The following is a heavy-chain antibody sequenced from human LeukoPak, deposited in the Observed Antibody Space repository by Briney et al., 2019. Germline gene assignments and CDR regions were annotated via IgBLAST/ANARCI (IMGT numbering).Heavy chain of an antibody. CDR2: ISVGSNYI. CDR3: ARLRRNSDRSGYYYYYDY. D-gene: IGHD3-22*01. Sequence: PGGSLRLSCSASAYTFSSYSINWVRQAPGKGLEWVSSISVGSNYIYYADLVRGRFSISRDDARNSLYLQMDRLRGDDTAVYYCARLRRNSDRSGYYYYYDYWGQGTLVTVSS. J-gene: IGHJ4*02. V-gene: IGHV3-21*01. CDR1: AYTFSSYS.